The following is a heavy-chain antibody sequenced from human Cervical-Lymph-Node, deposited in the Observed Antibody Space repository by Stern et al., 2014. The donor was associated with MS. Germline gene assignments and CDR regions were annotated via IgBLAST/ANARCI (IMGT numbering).Heavy chain of an antibody. CDR1: GDTLSEIS. D-gene: IGHD2-21*02. CDR2: FDPQHGET. CDR3: ATHRGRVTYYYGMDV. V-gene: IGHV1-24*01. J-gene: IGHJ6*02. Sequence: VQLVESGAEVKKPWASVKVSCKVSGDTLSEISMHWVRQAPGKGLEWMGGFDPQHGETLYAQKFQGRVTMAEDRSTDTAYMERSSLRSEDTAMYYCATHRGRVTYYYGMDVWGQGTTVTVSS.